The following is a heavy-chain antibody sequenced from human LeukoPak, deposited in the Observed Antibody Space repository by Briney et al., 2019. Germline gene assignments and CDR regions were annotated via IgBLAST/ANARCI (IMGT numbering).Heavy chain of an antibody. Sequence: ASVKVSCKASGYTFTGYYMHWVRQATGQGLEWMGWINPNSGGTNYAQKFQGRVTMTRDTSISTAYMELSRLRSDDTAVYYCARARMMGFRYWGQGTLVTVSS. CDR3: ARARMMGFRY. CDR1: GYTFTGYY. D-gene: IGHD3-16*01. J-gene: IGHJ4*02. V-gene: IGHV1-2*02. CDR2: INPNSGGT.